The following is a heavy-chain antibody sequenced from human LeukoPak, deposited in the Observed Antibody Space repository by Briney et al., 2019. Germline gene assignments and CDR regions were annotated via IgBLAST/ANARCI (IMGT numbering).Heavy chain of an antibody. CDR2: IYYSGSN. Sequence: SETLSLTCSVSGGSISSYYWSWIRQPPRKGLEWIGYIYYSGSNNYNPSLKSRVTISVDTSKNQFSLKLSSVTAADTAVYYCAREGIAAARNAFDIWGQGTMVAVSS. D-gene: IGHD6-13*01. J-gene: IGHJ3*02. V-gene: IGHV4-59*01. CDR3: AREGIAAARNAFDI. CDR1: GGSISSYY.